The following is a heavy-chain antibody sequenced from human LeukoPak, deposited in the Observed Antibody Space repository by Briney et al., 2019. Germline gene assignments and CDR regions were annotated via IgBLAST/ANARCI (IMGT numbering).Heavy chain of an antibody. CDR3: ARHPFATPFDY. CDR1: GGSISSSSYY. Sequence: SGTLSLTCTVSGGSISSSSYYWGWLRQPPGKGLEWIGYIYHSGSTYYNPSLKGRVTISVDRSKNQFSLRLSSVTAADTAVYYCARHPFATPFDYWGPGTLVTVSS. V-gene: IGHV4-39*01. CDR2: IYHSGST. D-gene: IGHD2-15*01. J-gene: IGHJ4*02.